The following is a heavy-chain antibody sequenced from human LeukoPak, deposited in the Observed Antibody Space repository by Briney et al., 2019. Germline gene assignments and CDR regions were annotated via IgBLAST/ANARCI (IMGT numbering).Heavy chain of an antibody. D-gene: IGHD1-26*01. Sequence: PGGSLRLSCAASGFTFSSYGMHWVRQAPGKGLEWVAVISYDGSNKYYADSVKGRFTISRDNSKNTLYLQMNSLRAEDTAVYCCAKARSGSYYGRRINVVIDYWGQEPWSPSPQ. V-gene: IGHV3-30*18. CDR3: AKARSGSYYGRRINVVIDY. CDR1: GFTFSSYG. CDR2: ISYDGSNK. J-gene: IGHJ4*01.